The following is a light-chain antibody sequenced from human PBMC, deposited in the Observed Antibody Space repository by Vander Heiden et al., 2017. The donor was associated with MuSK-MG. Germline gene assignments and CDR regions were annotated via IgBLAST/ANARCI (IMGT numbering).Light chain of an antibody. J-gene: IGLJ2*01. CDR3: SSYAGSNNFVV. Sequence: SALTQPPSASGSPGQSVTISCTGTSSDVGGYNYVSWYQQHPGKAPNLMIYEVSKRPSGVPDRFSGSKSGNTASLTVSGLQAEDEADYYCSSYAGSNNFVVFGGGTKLTVL. CDR1: SSDVGGYNY. V-gene: IGLV2-8*01. CDR2: EVS.